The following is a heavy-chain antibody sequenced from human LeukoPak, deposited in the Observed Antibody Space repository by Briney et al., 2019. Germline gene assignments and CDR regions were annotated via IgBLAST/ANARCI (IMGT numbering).Heavy chain of an antibody. CDR3: ARHGSHINWNYGGGYAFDI. V-gene: IGHV4-59*08. CDR2: IYYSGST. CDR1: GGSISSYY. Sequence: KPSETLSLTCTVSGGSISSYYWSWIRQPPGKGLEWIGYIYYSGSTNYNPSLKSRVTISVDTSKNQFSLKLSSVTAADTAVYYCARHGSHINWNYGGGYAFDIWGQGTMVTVSS. J-gene: IGHJ3*02. D-gene: IGHD1-7*01.